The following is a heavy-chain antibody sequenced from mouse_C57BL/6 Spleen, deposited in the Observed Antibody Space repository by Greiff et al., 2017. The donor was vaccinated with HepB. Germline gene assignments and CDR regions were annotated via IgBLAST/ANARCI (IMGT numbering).Heavy chain of an antibody. CDR2: IYPSDSDT. D-gene: IGHD2-4*01. CDR3: GRRENYGGWFAY. CDR1: GYTFTSYW. Sequence: VQLQQPGAELVRPGSSVKLSCKASGYTFTSYWMDWVKQRPGQGLEWIGKIYPSDSDTNYNQKFKDKATLTVDKSSSTAYMQLSSLTSEDSAVCSSGRRENYGGWFAYWGQGTLVTVSA. J-gene: IGHJ3*01. V-gene: IGHV1-61*01.